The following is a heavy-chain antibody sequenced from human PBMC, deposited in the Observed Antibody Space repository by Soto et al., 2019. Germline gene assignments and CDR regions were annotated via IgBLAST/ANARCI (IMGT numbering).Heavy chain of an antibody. Sequence: QLQLQESGPGLVKPSETLSLTCTVSGGSISSSSYYWGWIRQPPGKGLEWIGSIYYSGSTYYNPSLKRRVTISVDTSKNQFSLKLSSVTAADTAVYYCARPGDIGNAFDIWGQGTMVTVSS. CDR1: GGSISSSSYY. V-gene: IGHV4-39*01. CDR3: ARPGDIGNAFDI. CDR2: IYYSGST. J-gene: IGHJ3*02. D-gene: IGHD2-15*01.